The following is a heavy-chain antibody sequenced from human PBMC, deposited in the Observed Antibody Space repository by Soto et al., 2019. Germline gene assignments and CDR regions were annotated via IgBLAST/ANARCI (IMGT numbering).Heavy chain of an antibody. J-gene: IGHJ6*03. CDR2: IYYSGST. V-gene: IGHV4-39*01. Sequence: SETLSLTCTVSGGSISSGGYYWSWIRQHPGKGLEWIGCIYYSGSTYYNPSLKSRVTISVDTSKNQFSLKLSSVTAADTAVYYCARHMGTADMDVWGEGTTVTVSS. D-gene: IGHD2-2*01. CDR1: GGSISSGGYY. CDR3: ARHMGTADMDV.